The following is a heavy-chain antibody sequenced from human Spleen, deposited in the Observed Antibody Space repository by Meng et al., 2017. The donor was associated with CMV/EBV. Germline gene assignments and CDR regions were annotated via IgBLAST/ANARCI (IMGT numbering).Heavy chain of an antibody. CDR1: GGTFSSYT. D-gene: IGHD4-11*01. CDR2: IIPILGMA. Sequence: SGGTFSSYTTTWVRQAPEQGLEWMGRIIPILGMANYAQKFQGRVTITAEKSTSTAYMELSSLRSEDTAVYYCARGGDYSNYWYYFDYWGQGTLVTVSS. V-gene: IGHV1-69*02. J-gene: IGHJ4*02. CDR3: ARGGDYSNYWYYFDY.